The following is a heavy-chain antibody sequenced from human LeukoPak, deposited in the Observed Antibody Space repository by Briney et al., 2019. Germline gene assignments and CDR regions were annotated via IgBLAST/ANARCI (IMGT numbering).Heavy chain of an antibody. Sequence: GGSLRLSCAASGFTFSSYSMNWVRQAPGKGLEWVSSISSSSSYIYYADSVKGRFTISRDNAKNSLYLQMNSLRAEDTAVYYCARVIAAAGTLDYWGQGTLATVSS. CDR1: GFTFSSYS. V-gene: IGHV3-21*01. CDR3: ARVIAAAGTLDY. CDR2: ISSSSSYI. D-gene: IGHD6-13*01. J-gene: IGHJ4*02.